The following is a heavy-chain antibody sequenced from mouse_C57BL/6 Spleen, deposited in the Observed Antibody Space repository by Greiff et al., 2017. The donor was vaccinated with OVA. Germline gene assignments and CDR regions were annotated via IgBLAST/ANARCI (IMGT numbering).Heavy chain of an antibody. CDR2: ISGGGGNT. D-gene: IGHD1-1*01. J-gene: IGHJ2*01. V-gene: IGHV5-9*01. Sequence: DVMLVESGGGLVKPGGSLKLSCAASGFTFSSYTMSWVRQTPEKRLEWVATISGGGGNTYYPDSVKGRFTISRDNAKNTLYLQMSSLRSEDTALYYCARHSRTVVFDYWGQGTTLTVSA. CDR1: GFTFSSYT. CDR3: ARHSRTVVFDY.